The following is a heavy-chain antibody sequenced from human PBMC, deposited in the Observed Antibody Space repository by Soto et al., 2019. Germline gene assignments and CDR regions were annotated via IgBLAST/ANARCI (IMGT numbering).Heavy chain of an antibody. CDR3: ARDTGDGTFDF. V-gene: IGHV1-3*01. CDR1: GYTFSSYA. D-gene: IGHD7-27*01. J-gene: IGHJ4*02. CDR2: INAGYGNT. Sequence: GXSVKGSCKASGYTFSSYAMHWVRQAPGQRLEWMGWINAGYGNTKSSQKFQDRVTISRDTSASTAYMELTSLRSEDTAVYYCARDTGDGTFDFWGQGTLVTVSS.